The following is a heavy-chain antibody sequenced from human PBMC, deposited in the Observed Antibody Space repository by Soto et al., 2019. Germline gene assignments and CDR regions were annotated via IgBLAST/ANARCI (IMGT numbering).Heavy chain of an antibody. CDR2: IYSGGST. J-gene: IGHJ3*02. CDR3: ASQKFYCRSTTCPSADAFDI. CDR1: GFTVSSNY. D-gene: IGHD2-2*01. V-gene: IGHV3-66*04. Sequence: GGSLRLSCAVSGFTVSSNYMSWVRQAPGKGLEWVSVIYSGGSTYYADSVKGRFTISRDNSKNTLYLQMNSLRAEDTAVYYCASQKFYCRSTTCPSADAFDIWGQGTMVTVS.